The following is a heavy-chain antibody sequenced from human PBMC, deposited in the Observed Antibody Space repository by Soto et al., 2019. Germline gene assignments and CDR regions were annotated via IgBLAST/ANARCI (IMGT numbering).Heavy chain of an antibody. CDR1: GYSFTSYW. CDR3: ARHGDIVVVPAAGGMDV. CDR2: IDPSDSYT. D-gene: IGHD2-2*01. V-gene: IGHV5-10-1*01. Sequence: GESLKISCKGSGYSFTSYWISWVRQMPGKGLEWMGRIDPSDSYTNYSPSFQGHVTISADKSISTAYLQWSSLKASDTAMYYCARHGDIVVVPAAGGMDVWGQGTTVTVSS. J-gene: IGHJ6*02.